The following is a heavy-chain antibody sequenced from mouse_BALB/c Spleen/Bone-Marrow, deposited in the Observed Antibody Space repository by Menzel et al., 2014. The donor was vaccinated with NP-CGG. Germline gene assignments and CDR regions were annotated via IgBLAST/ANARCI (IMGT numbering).Heavy chain of an antibody. J-gene: IGHJ2*01. CDR3: LRQLGLSFDY. V-gene: IGHV1-22*01. D-gene: IGHD3-2*01. Sequence: EVKVVESGPELVKPGASVKISCETSGYTFTEYTMHWVKQSHGKSLEWIGGINPNNGGTSYNQKFKGKATLTVDKSSSTAYMELRSLTSENSAVYYCLRQLGLSFDYWGQGTTLTVSS. CDR1: GYTFTEYT. CDR2: INPNNGGT.